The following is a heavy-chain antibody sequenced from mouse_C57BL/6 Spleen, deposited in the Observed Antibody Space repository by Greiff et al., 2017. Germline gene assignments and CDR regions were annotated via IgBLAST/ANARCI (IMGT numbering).Heavy chain of an antibody. CDR3: ARIYYGNYVFDY. Sequence: ESGPGLVKPSQSLSLTCSVTGYSITSGYYWNWIRQFPGNKLEWMGYISYDGSNNYNPSLKNRISLTRDTSKNQFFLKLNSVTTEDTATYDCARIYYGNYVFDYWGQGTTLTVSS. CDR2: ISYDGSN. J-gene: IGHJ2*01. V-gene: IGHV3-6*01. D-gene: IGHD2-1*01. CDR1: GYSITSGYY.